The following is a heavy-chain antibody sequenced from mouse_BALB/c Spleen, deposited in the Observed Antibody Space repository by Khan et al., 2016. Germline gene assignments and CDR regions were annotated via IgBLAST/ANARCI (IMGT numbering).Heavy chain of an antibody. J-gene: IGHJ2*03. CDR1: GFTFRNYD. V-gene: IGHV5-6-5*01. CDR2: ISTGVNT. CDR3: TREDYGNYGDDFDY. Sequence: EVELVESGGGLVKPGESLKLSCAASGFTFRNYDMSWVRQTPQKRLEWVASISTGVNTYYADSVKGRFSISRDNARNILYLQMSNLRSEDTGMFYCTREDYGNYGDDFDYWGRGTSVTVSS. D-gene: IGHD2-1*01.